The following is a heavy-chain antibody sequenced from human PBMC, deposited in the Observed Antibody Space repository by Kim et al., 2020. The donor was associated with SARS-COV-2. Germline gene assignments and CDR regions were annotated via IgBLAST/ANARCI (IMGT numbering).Heavy chain of an antibody. CDR3: AKFFTPESLTSPFDD. V-gene: IGHV3-23*01. J-gene: IGHJ4*02. Sequence: GGSLRLSCAAPGFTFINYAMSWVRQAPGKGLEWVSSISGGSVSIYYADSVRGRFTISRDNSKNTLYLQMNSLRAEDTAVYYCAKFFTPESLTSPFDDWGQGPLVTVSS. CDR1: GFTFINYA. D-gene: IGHD7-27*01. CDR2: ISGGSVSI.